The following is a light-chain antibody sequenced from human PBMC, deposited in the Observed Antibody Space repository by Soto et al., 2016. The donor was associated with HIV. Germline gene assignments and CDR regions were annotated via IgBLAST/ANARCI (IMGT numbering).Light chain of an antibody. CDR3: MHSINFPRT. V-gene: IGKV1D-16*01. Sequence: DIQMTQSPSSLSASVGDRVTITCRASQGISSWLAWYQQKPEKAPKSLIYAASSLQSGVPSRFSGSGSGTDFTLRISRVEAEDVGVYFCMHSINFPRTFGQGTKVEIK. J-gene: IGKJ1*01. CDR2: AAS. CDR1: QGISSW.